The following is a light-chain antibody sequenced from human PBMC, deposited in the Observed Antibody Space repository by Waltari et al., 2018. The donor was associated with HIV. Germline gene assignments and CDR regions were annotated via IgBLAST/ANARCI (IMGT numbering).Light chain of an antibody. CDR2: TTN. J-gene: IGLJ3*02. V-gene: IGLV1-44*01. Sequence: QSVLTQPPSASGTPGQRVTISCSGSISNIGSNTVTWYQQLPGTAPKLLIYTTNQRPSGGADRFSGSKSGASASLAISGLQSDDEAYYYCATWDDSLNGPVFGGGTKLTVL. CDR3: ATWDDSLNGPV. CDR1: ISNIGSNT.